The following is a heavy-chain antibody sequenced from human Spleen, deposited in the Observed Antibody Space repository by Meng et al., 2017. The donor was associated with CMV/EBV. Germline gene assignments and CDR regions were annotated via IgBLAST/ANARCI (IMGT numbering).Heavy chain of an antibody. Sequence: SETLSLTCIVSGGSISRSGYYWGWIRQPPGKGLEWIGSVDYSGITYSNPSLKSRVTISVDTSKNQFSLNLGSVTAADTAVYYCARARFDYWGQGTLVTVSS. V-gene: IGHV4-39*02. J-gene: IGHJ4*02. CDR1: GGSISRSGYY. CDR3: ARARFDY. CDR2: VDYSGIT.